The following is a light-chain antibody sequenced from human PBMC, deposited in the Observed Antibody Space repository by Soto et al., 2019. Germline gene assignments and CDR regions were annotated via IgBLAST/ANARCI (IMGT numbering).Light chain of an antibody. J-gene: IGLJ3*02. CDR2: GND. CDR1: SSNIGSNL. CDR3: AAWDDKLSAGV. V-gene: IGLV1-44*01. Sequence: QLVLTQPPSVSGTPGLRVTISCSGSSSNIGSNLVNWYQQFPGTAPKLLIYGNDQRPSGVPDRFSGSRSGTSASLAISGLQSEDEADYYCAAWDDKLSAGVFGGGTKLTVL.